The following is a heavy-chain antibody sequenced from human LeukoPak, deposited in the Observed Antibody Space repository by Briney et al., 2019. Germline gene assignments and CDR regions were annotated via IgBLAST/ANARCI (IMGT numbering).Heavy chain of an antibody. J-gene: IGHJ4*02. D-gene: IGHD5-12*01. CDR3: ARAKWLRRVYYFDY. CDR1: GGSISSGGYS. Sequence: SQTLSLTCAVSGGSISSGGYSWSWIRQPPGKGLEWIGYIYHSGSTYYNPSLKSRVTISVDRSKNQFSLKLSSVTAADTAMYYCARAKWLRRVYYFDYWGQGTLVTVSS. V-gene: IGHV4-30-2*01. CDR2: IYHSGST.